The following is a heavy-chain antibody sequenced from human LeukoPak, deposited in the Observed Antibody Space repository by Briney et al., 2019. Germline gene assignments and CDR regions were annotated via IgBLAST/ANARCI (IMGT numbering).Heavy chain of an antibody. CDR1: GGSISSYY. D-gene: IGHD3-22*01. CDR2: IYYSGST. J-gene: IGHJ3*02. CDR3: ATSSGYSFDAFDI. Sequence: SETLSLTCTVSGGSISSYYWSWIRQPPGKGLEWIGYIYYSGSTNYNPSLKSRVTISVDTSKNQFSLKLSSVTAADTAVYYCATSSGYSFDAFDIWGQGQWSPSLQ. V-gene: IGHV4-59*08.